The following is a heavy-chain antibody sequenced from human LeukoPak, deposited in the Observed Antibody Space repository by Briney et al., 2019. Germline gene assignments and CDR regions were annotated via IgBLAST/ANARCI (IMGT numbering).Heavy chain of an antibody. J-gene: IGHJ5*02. CDR1: VGTFSNYI. CDR2: IIPILGIA. Sequence: GASVNVSRKASVGTFSNYIISWVRQAPGQGLEWMGRIIPILGIANYVQKFQGRVTITADKSTSTAYMELSSLRSEDSAVYYCAREINWFDPWGQGTLVTVSS. CDR3: AREINWFDP. V-gene: IGHV1-69*04.